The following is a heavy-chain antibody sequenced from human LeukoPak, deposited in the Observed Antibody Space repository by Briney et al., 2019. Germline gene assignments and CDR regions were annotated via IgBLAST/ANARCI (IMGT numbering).Heavy chain of an antibody. D-gene: IGHD5-18*01. CDR3: ARDYRGYSYGFFDY. V-gene: IGHV3-21*01. CDR2: ISSSSSYI. Sequence: GGSLRLSCAASGFTFRSYSMNWVREAPGKGLECVSSISSSSSYIYYADSVEGRFTISRDNAKNSLYVQMNSLRAEDTAVYYCARDYRGYSYGFFDYWGQGTLVTVSS. CDR1: GFTFRSYS. J-gene: IGHJ4*02.